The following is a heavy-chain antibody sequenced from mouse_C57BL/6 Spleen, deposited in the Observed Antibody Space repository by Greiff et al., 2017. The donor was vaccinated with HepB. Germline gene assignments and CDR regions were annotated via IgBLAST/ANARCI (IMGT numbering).Heavy chain of an antibody. J-gene: IGHJ3*01. CDR2: IRNKANNHAT. CDR3: TRHDVSSYVWFAY. CDR1: GFTFSDAW. Sequence: EVMLVASGGGLVQPGGSMKLSCAASGFTFSDAWMDWVRQSPEKGLEWDAEIRNKANNHATYYAVSVKGRFTISRDDSKSSVYLQMNSLRAEDTGIYYCTRHDVSSYVWFAYWGQGTLVTVSA. V-gene: IGHV6-6*01. D-gene: IGHD1-1*01.